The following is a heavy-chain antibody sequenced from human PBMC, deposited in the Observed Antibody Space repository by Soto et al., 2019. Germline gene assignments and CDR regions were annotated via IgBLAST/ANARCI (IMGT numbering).Heavy chain of an antibody. J-gene: IGHJ6*03. Sequence: ASVKVSCKASEGTFSNYAISWVRQAPGQGLEWMGRVIPFLGIVNYAQKLQGRVTIAADRSTSTAYMDLNSLRAEDTAVYYFAKEVKRVSRSHYYYYMDVWGKGTTVTVSS. V-gene: IGHV1-69*04. CDR3: AKEVKRVSRSHYYYYMDV. CDR2: VIPFLGIV. D-gene: IGHD3-10*01. CDR1: EGTFSNYA.